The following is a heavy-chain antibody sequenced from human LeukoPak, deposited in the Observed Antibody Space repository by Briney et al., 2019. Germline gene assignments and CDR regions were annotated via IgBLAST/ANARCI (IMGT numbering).Heavy chain of an antibody. CDR1: GFTFSNYW. J-gene: IGHJ4*02. V-gene: IGHV3-7*01. CDR2: IQKDGSEK. D-gene: IGHD3-22*01. Sequence: GGSLTLSCVASGFTFSNYWMSWVRQAPGKGLEWVANIQKDGSEKHYVASVEGRFTISRDNDENSLFLQLNSLIVGDTAVYYCVRLWDSSGFFGYWGQGALVTVSS. CDR3: VRLWDSSGFFGY.